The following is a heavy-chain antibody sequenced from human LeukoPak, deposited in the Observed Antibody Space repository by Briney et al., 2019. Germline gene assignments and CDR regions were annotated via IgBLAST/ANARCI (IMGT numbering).Heavy chain of an antibody. V-gene: IGHV1-2*02. J-gene: IGHJ2*01. Sequence: ASVKVSCKASGYTFTGYYIHWVRQAPGEGLEWRGWINPDSGGTNYAQKFQGRVTMTRDTSISTGYMELSRLRSDDTAVYYCARCPKQVGFAYWHFDLWGRGTLVTVSS. D-gene: IGHD1-26*01. CDR3: ARCPKQVGFAYWHFDL. CDR2: INPDSGGT. CDR1: GYTFTGYY.